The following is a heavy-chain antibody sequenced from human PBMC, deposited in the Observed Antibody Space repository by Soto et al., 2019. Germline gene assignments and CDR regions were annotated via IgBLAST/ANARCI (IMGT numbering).Heavy chain of an antibody. CDR3: ASSRSSGSYPELAMDV. J-gene: IGHJ6*02. V-gene: IGHV1-18*01. CDR1: GYTFTSYG. CDR2: ISAYNGNT. Sequence: VASVKVSCKASGYTFTSYGISWVRQAPGQGLEWMGWISAYNGNTNYAQKLQGRVTMTTDTSTSTAYMELRSLRSDDTAVYYCASSRSSGSYPELAMDVWGQGTTVTVSS. D-gene: IGHD3-10*01.